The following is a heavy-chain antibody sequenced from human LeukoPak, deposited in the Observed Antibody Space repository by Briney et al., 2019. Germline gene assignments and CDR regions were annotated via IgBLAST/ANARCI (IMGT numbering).Heavy chain of an antibody. J-gene: IGHJ4*02. Sequence: GGSLRLSCAASGFTFSDYYMSWIRQAPGKGLEWVSYISSSSYTNYADSVKGRFTISRDNAKNSLYLQMNSLRAEDTAVYYCAATDYYGSGSDRTYYFDYWGQGTLVTVSS. CDR3: AATDYYGSGSDRTYYFDY. D-gene: IGHD3-10*01. V-gene: IGHV3-11*06. CDR2: ISSSSYT. CDR1: GFTFSDYY.